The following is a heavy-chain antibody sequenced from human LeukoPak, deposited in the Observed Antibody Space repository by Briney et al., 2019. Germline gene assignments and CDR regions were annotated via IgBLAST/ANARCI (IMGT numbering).Heavy chain of an antibody. V-gene: IGHV1-18*01. CDR2: ISANSGNT. D-gene: IGHD3-16*01. CDR3: ARDVNYAFDY. CDR1: GYSFTGNG. Sequence: AASVKVSCKPSGYSFTGNGISWVRQAPGQGLEWMAWISANSGNTNYAQNFQDRVTLTTDTSTSTAYMELRSLRSDDTAVYYCARDVNYAFDYWGQGTLVTVSS. J-gene: IGHJ4*02.